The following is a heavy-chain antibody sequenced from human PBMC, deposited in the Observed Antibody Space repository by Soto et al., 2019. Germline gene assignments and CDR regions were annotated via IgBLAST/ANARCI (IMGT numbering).Heavy chain of an antibody. CDR1: GYTFTEND. V-gene: IGHV1-8*01. Sequence: ASVKVSCKASGYTFTENDINWVRQATGQGLEWMGWMNPNSGKTGYAQKFQGRVTMTRDNSITTAYMELSSLRSEDTAVYFCVRAPLEYYSEEYFENSGQGTLVPLCS. CDR2: MNPNSGKT. J-gene: IGHJ4*02. CDR3: VRAPLEYYSEEYFEN. D-gene: IGHD3-3*01.